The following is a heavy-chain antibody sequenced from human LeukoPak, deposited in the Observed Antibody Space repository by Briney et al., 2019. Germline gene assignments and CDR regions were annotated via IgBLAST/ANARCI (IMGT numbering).Heavy chain of an antibody. CDR1: GFTFSSYG. CDR3: AKGDGDYAGTDY. V-gene: IGHV3-30*18. J-gene: IGHJ4*02. CDR2: ISYDGSNK. D-gene: IGHD4-17*01. Sequence: GRSLRLSWAASGFTFSSYGMHWVRQAPGKGLEWVAVISYDGSNKYYADSVKGRFTISRDNSKNTLYLQMNSLRAEDTAVYYCAKGDGDYAGTDYWGQGTLVTVSS.